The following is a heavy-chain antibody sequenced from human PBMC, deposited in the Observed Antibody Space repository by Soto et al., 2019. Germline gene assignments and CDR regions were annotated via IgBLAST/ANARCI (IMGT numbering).Heavy chain of an antibody. V-gene: IGHV3-74*01. CDR2: ISQDGAIA. Sequence: VQLVESGGGLVQPGGSLRLSCAASGFAFGSYWMHWVRQAPGKGLVWVSRISQDGAIATQADSVKGRFTISRDNAKNTLFLQMNSLRAADTAVYYCLRDQRHWNEFADQWGQGTRVNVSS. CDR3: LRDQRHWNEFADQ. D-gene: IGHD1-1*01. J-gene: IGHJ4*02. CDR1: GFAFGSYW.